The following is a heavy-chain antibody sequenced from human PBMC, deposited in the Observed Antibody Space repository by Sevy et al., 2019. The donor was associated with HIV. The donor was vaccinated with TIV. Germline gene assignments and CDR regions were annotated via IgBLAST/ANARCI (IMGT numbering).Heavy chain of an antibody. CDR1: GFTFSSYW. Sequence: GGSLRLSCAASGFTFSSYWMHWVRQAPGKGLVWVSRINSDGSSTSYADSVKGRFTISRDNAKNTRYLQMNSLRAEDTAVYYCAREDWGYYYGMDVWGQGTTVTVSS. D-gene: IGHD3-16*01. J-gene: IGHJ6*02. CDR3: AREDWGYYYGMDV. V-gene: IGHV3-74*01. CDR2: INSDGSST.